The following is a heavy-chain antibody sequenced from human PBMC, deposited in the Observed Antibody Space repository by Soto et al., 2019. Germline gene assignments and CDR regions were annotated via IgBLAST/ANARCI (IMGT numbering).Heavy chain of an antibody. CDR1: GGSFIGYY. D-gene: IGHD6-13*01. CDR2: INHSGST. Sequence: SETLSLTCAVYGGSFIGYYWSWSRQPPWKGLEWIGEINHSGSTNYNPSLKSRVTISVDTSKNQFSLKLSSVTAADTAVYYCARFDAAAGTGGNWFDPWGQGTLITVS. V-gene: IGHV4-34*01. CDR3: ARFDAAAGTGGNWFDP. J-gene: IGHJ5*02.